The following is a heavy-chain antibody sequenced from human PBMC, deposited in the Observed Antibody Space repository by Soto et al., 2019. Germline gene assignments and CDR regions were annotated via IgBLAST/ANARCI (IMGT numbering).Heavy chain of an antibody. CDR2: IYPGDSDT. J-gene: IGHJ6*02. D-gene: IGHD6-6*01. V-gene: IGHV5-51*01. CDR1: AYSFTYYW. CDR3: ARTRSFTLGFYYDGMDV. Sequence: GESLKVSLRGFAYSFTYYWIGWVRQMPRKDLEWMGIIYPGDSDTRYSPSFQGQVTISADKSLRTAYLQWTSLKASDTALYYCARTRSFTLGFYYDGMDVWGQGITVTVSS.